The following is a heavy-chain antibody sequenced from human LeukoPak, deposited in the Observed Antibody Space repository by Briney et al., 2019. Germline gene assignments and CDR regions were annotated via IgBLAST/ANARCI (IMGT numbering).Heavy chain of an antibody. CDR1: GFTFSSYS. V-gene: IGHV3-21*01. J-gene: IGHJ4*02. CDR2: ISSSSSYI. Sequence: PGGSLRLSCAASGFTFSSYSMNWVRQAPGKGLEWVSSISSSSSYIYYADSVKGRFTISRDNTKTSLYLQMNSLRAEDTAVYYCARDYYDSSGYTLRANWGQGTLVTVSS. D-gene: IGHD3-22*01. CDR3: ARDYYDSSGYTLRAN.